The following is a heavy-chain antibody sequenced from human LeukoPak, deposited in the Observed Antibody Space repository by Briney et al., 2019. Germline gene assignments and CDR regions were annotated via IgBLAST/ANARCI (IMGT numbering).Heavy chain of an antibody. Sequence: GASVKVSCKASGGTFSSYAISWVRQAPGQGLEWMGGIIPIFGTANYAQKFQGRVTITADESTSTAYMELSSLRSEDTAVHYCARSYQPGYSYGPFDYWGQGTLVTVSS. CDR3: ARSYQPGYSYGPFDY. V-gene: IGHV1-69*13. D-gene: IGHD5-18*01. CDR2: IIPIFGTA. J-gene: IGHJ4*02. CDR1: GGTFSSYA.